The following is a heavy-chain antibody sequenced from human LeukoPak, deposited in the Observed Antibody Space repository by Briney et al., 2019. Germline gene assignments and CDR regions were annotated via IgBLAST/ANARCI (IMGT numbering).Heavy chain of an antibody. CDR3: ARDRLRSYYDSSGYNADDY. J-gene: IGHJ4*02. Sequence: ASVKVSCKAPGYTFTGYYMHWVRQAPGQGLEWMGWINPNSGGTNYAQKFQGRVTMTRDTSISTAYMELSRLRSDDTAVYYCARDRLRSYYDSSGYNADDYWGQGTLVTVSS. CDR2: INPNSGGT. V-gene: IGHV1-2*02. CDR1: GYTFTGYY. D-gene: IGHD3-22*01.